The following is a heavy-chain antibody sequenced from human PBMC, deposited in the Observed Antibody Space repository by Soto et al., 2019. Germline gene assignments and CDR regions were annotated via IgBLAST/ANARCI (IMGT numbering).Heavy chain of an antibody. V-gene: IGHV3-49*04. J-gene: IGHJ4*02. Sequence: GGSLILSCAASVFTCDDDAMTLVLQAPGKGLEFVASIKSKTYGGITEYGASVQGDFTISRDDSKSIAYLQMNSLKTEDTAVYYCTIWTRGAPSTFDYWGQRNMLTVSS. CDR3: TIWTRGAPSTFDY. CDR1: VFTCDDDA. D-gene: IGHD1-1*01. CDR2: IKSKTYGGIT.